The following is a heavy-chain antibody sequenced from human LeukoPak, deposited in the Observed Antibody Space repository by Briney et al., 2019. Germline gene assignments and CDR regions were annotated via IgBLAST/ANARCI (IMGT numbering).Heavy chain of an antibody. CDR2: INHSGST. CDR1: GGSFSGYY. J-gene: IGHJ4*02. D-gene: IGHD1-7*01. Sequence: SETLSLTCAVYGGSFSGYYWSWIRQPPGKGLEWIGEINHSGSTNYNPSLKSRVTLSVDTSKNQSSLKLSSVTAADTAVYYCARGVRGITGTTGLSPFAPRPRPRSDYWGQGTLVTVSS. CDR3: ARGVRGITGTTGLSPFAPRPRPRSDY. V-gene: IGHV4-34*01.